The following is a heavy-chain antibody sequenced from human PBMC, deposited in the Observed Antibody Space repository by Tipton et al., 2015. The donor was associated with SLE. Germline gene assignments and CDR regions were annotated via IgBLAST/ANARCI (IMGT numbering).Heavy chain of an antibody. CDR2: IKRDGSEK. V-gene: IGHV3-7*04. J-gene: IGHJ1*01. CDR3: AGGGDSGSWYGYFQH. CDR1: AFTISNSW. Sequence: SLRLSCAASAFTISNSWMNWVRQAPGKGLEWVANIKRDGSEKYYVDSVKGRFTISRDNAVNSLYLQMNSLSAEDTAGYYCAGGGDSGSWYGYFQHWGQGALVTVSS. D-gene: IGHD6-13*01.